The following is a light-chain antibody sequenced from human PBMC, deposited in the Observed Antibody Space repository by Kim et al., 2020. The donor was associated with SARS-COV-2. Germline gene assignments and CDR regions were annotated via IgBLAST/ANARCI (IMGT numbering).Light chain of an antibody. J-gene: IGKJ4*01. Sequence: LSPGERATLSGRASQSISTYLAWYQQKLGQAPRLLIYDASKRATGIPARFSGSGSGTDFTLTISSLEPEDFAVYYCQQRDYWPLTFGGGTKVDIK. V-gene: IGKV3-11*01. CDR3: QQRDYWPLT. CDR2: DAS. CDR1: QSISTY.